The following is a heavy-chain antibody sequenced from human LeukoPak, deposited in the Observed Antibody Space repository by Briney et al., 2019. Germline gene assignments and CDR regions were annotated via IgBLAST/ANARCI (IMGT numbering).Heavy chain of an antibody. CDR3: ARERGYSYGHFFDY. CDR1: GFTFSSYS. V-gene: IGHV3-21*01. Sequence: TGGSLRLSCAASGFTFSSYSMNWVRQAPGKGLEWVSSISSSSSYIYYADSVKGRFTISRDNAKNSLYLQMNSLRAEDTAVYYCARERGYSYGHFFDYWGQGTLVTVSS. D-gene: IGHD5-18*01. J-gene: IGHJ4*02. CDR2: ISSSSSYI.